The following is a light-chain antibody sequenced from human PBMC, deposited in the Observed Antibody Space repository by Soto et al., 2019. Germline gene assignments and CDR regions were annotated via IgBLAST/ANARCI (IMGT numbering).Light chain of an antibody. CDR2: KAS. J-gene: IGKJ4*01. CDR3: QQYNSFPLT. CDR1: QSLSGW. Sequence: GDIVTITCRASQSLSGWLAWYQQKPGQAPKLLIYKASSLESGVPSRFSGSGSGTEFNLTITSLQTDDFATYYCQQYNSFPLTFGGGTKVDIK. V-gene: IGKV1-5*03.